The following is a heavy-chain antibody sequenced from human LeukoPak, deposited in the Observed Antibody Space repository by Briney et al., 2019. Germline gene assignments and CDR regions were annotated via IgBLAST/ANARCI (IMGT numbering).Heavy chain of an antibody. Sequence: GESLKISCKGSGYSFTSYWIACVRQMPGKGLEWMGIIYPGDSDTGYCPSFQGQVTISADKSISTAYLQWSSLKASDTAMYYCATTRFGSFLDYWGQGTLVTVSS. CDR3: ATTRFGSFLDY. V-gene: IGHV5-51*01. D-gene: IGHD3-10*01. CDR2: IYPGDSDT. J-gene: IGHJ4*02. CDR1: GYSFTSYW.